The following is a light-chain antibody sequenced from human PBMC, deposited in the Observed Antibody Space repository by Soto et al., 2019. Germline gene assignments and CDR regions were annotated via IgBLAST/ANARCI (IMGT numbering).Light chain of an antibody. V-gene: IGKV3-11*01. Sequence: EIVLTQSPATLSLSPGERATLSCRASQSVSTYLTWYQQKAGQAPRLLIYDASKRATGIPARFSGGGSGTDFTLTISSLEPEDVAVYYCQERTAWAHTFGRGTKVEIK. CDR1: QSVSTY. J-gene: IGKJ2*01. CDR3: QERTAWAHT. CDR2: DAS.